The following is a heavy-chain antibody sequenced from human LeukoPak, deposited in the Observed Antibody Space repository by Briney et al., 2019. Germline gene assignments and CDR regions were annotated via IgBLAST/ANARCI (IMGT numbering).Heavy chain of an antibody. CDR2: IYPGDSDT. D-gene: IGHD2-2*01. Sequence: GESLKISCKGSGYSFTSYWIGWVRQMPGKGLEWMGIIYPGDSDTRYSPSFEGQVTISADKSISTAYLQWSSLKASDTAMYYCARRQGCTSTSCSLDYWGQGTLVTVSS. CDR1: GYSFTSYW. J-gene: IGHJ4*02. CDR3: ARRQGCTSTSCSLDY. V-gene: IGHV5-51*01.